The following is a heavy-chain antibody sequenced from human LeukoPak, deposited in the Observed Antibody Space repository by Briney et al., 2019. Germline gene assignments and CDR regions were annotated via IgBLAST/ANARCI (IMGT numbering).Heavy chain of an antibody. Sequence: GGSLRLSYAASGFTFSNYWMHWVRQAPGKGLEWVSRIKSDGSITSYADAVKGRFTISRDNAKSTLYLQMNSLRAEDTAVYYCVWFGELARFDPWGQGTLVTVSS. V-gene: IGHV3-74*01. CDR3: VWFGELARFDP. D-gene: IGHD3-10*01. J-gene: IGHJ5*02. CDR2: IKSDGSIT. CDR1: GFTFSNYW.